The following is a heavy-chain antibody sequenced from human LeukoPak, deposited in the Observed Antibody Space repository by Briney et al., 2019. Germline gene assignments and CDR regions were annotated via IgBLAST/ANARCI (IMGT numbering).Heavy chain of an antibody. CDR2: IYSGGST. D-gene: IGHD6-19*01. J-gene: IGHJ4*02. Sequence: PGGSLRLSCAASGFTVSSNYMSWVRQAPGKGLEWVSVIYSGGSTYYADSVKGRFTISRDNSKNTLYLQMNSLRAEDTAVYYCAKDPSKWLPLDYWGQGTLVTVSS. CDR3: AKDPSKWLPLDY. V-gene: IGHV3-53*01. CDR1: GFTVSSNY.